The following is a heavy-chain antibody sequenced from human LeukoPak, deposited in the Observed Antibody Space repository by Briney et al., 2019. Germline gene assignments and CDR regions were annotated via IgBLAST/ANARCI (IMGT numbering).Heavy chain of an antibody. J-gene: IGHJ4*02. D-gene: IGHD3-10*01. CDR3: ARDPERMVQGIDY. CDR2: ISSSSSYI. Sequence: GGSLRLSCAASGFTFSSYSMNWVRQAPGKGLEWVSSISSSSSYIYYADSVKGRFTISRDNAKNSLYLQMNSLRAEDTAVYYCARDPERMVQGIDYWGQGTLVTVSP. CDR1: GFTFSSYS. V-gene: IGHV3-21*01.